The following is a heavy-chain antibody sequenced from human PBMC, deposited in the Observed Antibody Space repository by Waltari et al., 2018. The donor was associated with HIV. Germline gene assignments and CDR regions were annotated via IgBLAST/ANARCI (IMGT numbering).Heavy chain of an antibody. CDR2: YDPENDET. Sequence: HVQLVQSAASLKLPGASAKVSCTVSCYTLTDLSMQGARQAPGKGLEWMGGYDPENDETIYAQKFQDRVSITEDTSTDTAYMGLNSRKSEDTAVYYCATEVELRGWGQGTLVTVSS. CDR1: CYTLTDLS. J-gene: IGHJ4*02. CDR3: ATEVELRG. D-gene: IGHD1-7*01. V-gene: IGHV1-24*01.